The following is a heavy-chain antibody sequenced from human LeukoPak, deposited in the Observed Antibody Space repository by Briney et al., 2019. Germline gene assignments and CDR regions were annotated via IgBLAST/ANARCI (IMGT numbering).Heavy chain of an antibody. J-gene: IGHJ4*02. CDR2: IKQDGSEK. V-gene: IGHV3-7*01. D-gene: IGHD6-6*01. Sequence: GGSLRLSCAASGFTFTTYWMSWVRQAPGKGLEWVANIKQDGSEKYYVDSVKGRFTISRDNAKNSLYLQMDSLRAEDTAVYYCARDRTRLVYWGQGTLVTVSS. CDR1: GFTFTTYW. CDR3: ARDRTRLVY.